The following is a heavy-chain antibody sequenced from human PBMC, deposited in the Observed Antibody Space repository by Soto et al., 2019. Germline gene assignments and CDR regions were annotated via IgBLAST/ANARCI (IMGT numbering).Heavy chain of an antibody. J-gene: IGHJ6*02. CDR2: ISYDGSNK. V-gene: IGHV3-30*18. Sequence: PGGSLRLSCAASGFTFSSYGMHWVRQAPGKGLEWVAVISYDGSNKYYADSVKGRFTISRDNSKNTLYLQMNSLRAEDTAVYYCAKDEERFLEWSKLGYYYYGMDVWGQGTTVTVSS. D-gene: IGHD3-3*01. CDR1: GFTFSSYG. CDR3: AKDEERFLEWSKLGYYYYGMDV.